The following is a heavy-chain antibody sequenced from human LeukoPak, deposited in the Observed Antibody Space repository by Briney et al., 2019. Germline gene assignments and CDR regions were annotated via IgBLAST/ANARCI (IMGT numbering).Heavy chain of an antibody. CDR1: GFTVSSNY. Sequence: GALRLSCAASGFTVSSNYMNWVRQAPGKGLEWVSVIYSGGSTYYTDSVKGRFTISRDNSKNTLYLQRNSLRAEDTAVYYCAARFDYWGQGTLVTVSS. J-gene: IGHJ4*02. CDR3: AARFDY. CDR2: IYSGGST. V-gene: IGHV3-53*01.